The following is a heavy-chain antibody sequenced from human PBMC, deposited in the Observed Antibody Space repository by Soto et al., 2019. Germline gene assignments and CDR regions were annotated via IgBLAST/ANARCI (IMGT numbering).Heavy chain of an antibody. J-gene: IGHJ2*01. CDR3: ARAMTTVTTTYWYFDL. V-gene: IGHV1-69*12. D-gene: IGHD4-17*01. CDR2: IIPIFGTA. Sequence: QVQLVQSGAEVKKPGSSVKVSCKASGGTFSSYAISWVRQAPGQGLEWMGGIIPIFGTANYAQKFQGRVTITADESTSTAYRELSSLRSEDTAVYYCARAMTTVTTTYWYFDLWGRGTLVTVSS. CDR1: GGTFSSYA.